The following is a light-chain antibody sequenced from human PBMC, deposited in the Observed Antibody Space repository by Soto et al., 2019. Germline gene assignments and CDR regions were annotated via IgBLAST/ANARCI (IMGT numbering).Light chain of an antibody. J-gene: IGKJ3*01. V-gene: IGKV3-20*01. CDR2: GAS. CDR3: QQYGSSRGFT. CDR1: QCVSSSY. Sequence: EIVLTQSAGTLSLSPGERATLSCRASQCVSSSYLAWYQQKPGQAPRLLIYGASSRATGIPDRFSGSGSGTDFTLTISRLEPEDFAVYYCQQYGSSRGFTFGPGTKVDIK.